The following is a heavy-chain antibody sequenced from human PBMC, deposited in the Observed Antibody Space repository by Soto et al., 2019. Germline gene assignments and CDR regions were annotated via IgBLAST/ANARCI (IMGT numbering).Heavy chain of an antibody. CDR2: ISYDGSNK. CDR1: GFTFSSYG. CDR3: ASLGRAPQKGGNGGVSGSGSYPY. J-gene: IGHJ4*02. Sequence: QVQLVESGGGVVQPGRSVRLSCAASGFTFSSYGMHWVRQAPGKGLEWVAVISYDGSNKYYADSVKGRFTISRDNSKNTLYLQMNSLRAEDTAVYYCASLGRAPQKGGNGGVSGSGSYPYWGQGSLVTVSS. D-gene: IGHD3-10*01. V-gene: IGHV3-30*03.